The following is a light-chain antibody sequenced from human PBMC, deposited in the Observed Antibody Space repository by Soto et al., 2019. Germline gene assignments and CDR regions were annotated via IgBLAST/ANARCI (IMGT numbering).Light chain of an antibody. CDR3: QQYNYWPRT. J-gene: IGKJ1*01. Sequence: EIVLTQSPATLSVSPGERATLSCRASQSVSNNLAWYQQKPGQAPRLLFYGASTRATGIPARFSGSGSGTESTLTITSLQSEDFAVYYCQQYNYWPRTFGQGTKVDIK. CDR2: GAS. CDR1: QSVSNN. V-gene: IGKV3D-15*01.